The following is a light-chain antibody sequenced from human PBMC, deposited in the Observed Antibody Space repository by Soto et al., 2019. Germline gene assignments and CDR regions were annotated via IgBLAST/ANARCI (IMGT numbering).Light chain of an antibody. CDR3: QQYGSIPFT. CDR1: QSVSSTY. V-gene: IGKV3-20*01. J-gene: IGKJ3*01. CDR2: GAS. Sequence: EIVFTQSQGTLSLFPGERATLSGTASQSVSSTYLGWYQQTPGQAPRLLISGASSRATGIPDRFSGSGSGTDFTLTISRLAPEDFAVYYCQQYGSIPFTFGPGTKVDIK.